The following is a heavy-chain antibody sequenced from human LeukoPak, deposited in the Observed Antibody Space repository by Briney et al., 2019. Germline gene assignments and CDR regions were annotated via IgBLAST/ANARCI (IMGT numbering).Heavy chain of an antibody. CDR2: ISYDGSNK. D-gene: IGHD1-1*01. Sequence: GRSLRLSCAASGFTFSSYAMHWVRQAPGKGLEWVAVISYDGSNKYYADSVKGRFTISRDNSKNTLYLQMNSLRDEDTAVYYCAKGGIPNDRGYFDYWGQGTLVTVSS. CDR3: AKGGIPNDRGYFDY. CDR1: GFTFSSYA. V-gene: IGHV3-30*04. J-gene: IGHJ4*02.